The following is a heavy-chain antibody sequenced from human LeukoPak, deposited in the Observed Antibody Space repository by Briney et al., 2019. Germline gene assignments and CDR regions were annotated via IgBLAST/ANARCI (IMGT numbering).Heavy chain of an antibody. D-gene: IGHD3-3*01. CDR1: GFTFSNAW. Sequence: GGSLRLSCAASGFTFSNAWMSWVRQAPGKGLEWVGRIKSKGDGGTIDYAAPVKGRFIISRDDSKNTLYLQMNSLRTEDTAVYYCTTEYYDFWSIPFDPWGQGTLVTVSS. J-gene: IGHJ5*02. CDR3: TTEYYDFWSIPFDP. CDR2: IKSKGDGGTI. V-gene: IGHV3-15*01.